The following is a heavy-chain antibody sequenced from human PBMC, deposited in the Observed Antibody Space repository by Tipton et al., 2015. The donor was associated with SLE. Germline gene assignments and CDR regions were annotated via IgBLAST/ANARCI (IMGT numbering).Heavy chain of an antibody. CDR3: ARGYGSGSFDY. D-gene: IGHD3-10*01. Sequence: SLKSRVTISVDTSKNQFSLKLSSVTAADTAVYYCARGYGSGSFDYWGQGTLVTVSS. J-gene: IGHJ4*02. V-gene: IGHV4-59*09.